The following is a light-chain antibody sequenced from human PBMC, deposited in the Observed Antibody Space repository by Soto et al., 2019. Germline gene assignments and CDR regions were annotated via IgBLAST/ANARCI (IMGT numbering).Light chain of an antibody. CDR2: GAS. CDR1: QSVHSN. V-gene: IGKV3-15*01. CDR3: QQYNNWPFT. Sequence: ESMMTQSPITLSVSPGERATLSCRPMQSVHSNLAWYQQKPGQAPRLLIYGASPRATGIPASFIGNGSGTEFTLTASSLQPEDFAVYYCQQYNNWPFTVGPGTKVDIK. J-gene: IGKJ3*01.